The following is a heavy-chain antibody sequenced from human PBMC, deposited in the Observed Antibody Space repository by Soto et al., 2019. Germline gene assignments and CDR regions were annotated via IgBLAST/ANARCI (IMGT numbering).Heavy chain of an antibody. D-gene: IGHD4-17*01. CDR1: DDSIYTYY. CDR2: IYTNGST. Sequence: TLSLTCTVSDDSIYTYYWSWIRQPAGKGLEWIGRIYTNGSTNSKPSLRSRLTMSVDRSKHQLSLKLSSVTAADTAVYYCARDRTVDYVDYYFDYWGRGTLVTVSS. CDR3: ARDRTVDYVDYYFDY. V-gene: IGHV4-4*07. J-gene: IGHJ4*02.